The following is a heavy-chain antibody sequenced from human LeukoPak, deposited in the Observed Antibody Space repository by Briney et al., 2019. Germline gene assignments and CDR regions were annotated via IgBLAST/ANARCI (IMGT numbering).Heavy chain of an antibody. CDR3: ARGAGTTVYYIDV. CDR1: GFTFSSFP. CDR2: ISNDGSNK. J-gene: IGHJ6*03. D-gene: IGHD1-7*01. V-gene: IGHV3-30*15. Sequence: GGSLRLSCAASGFTFSSFPMHWVRQAPGKGLQWVAVISNDGSNKYYPDSLKGRFTISRDNSKNTLYLQMSSLTTEDTAVYYCARGAGTTVYYIDVWGRGITVTVSS.